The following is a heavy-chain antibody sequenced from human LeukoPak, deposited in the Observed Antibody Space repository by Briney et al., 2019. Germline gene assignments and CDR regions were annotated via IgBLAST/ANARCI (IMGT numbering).Heavy chain of an antibody. CDR1: GGSISSYY. Sequence: PSETLSLTCTVSGGSISSYYWSWIRQPPGKGLEWIGYTYYSGSTNYNPSLKSRVTISVDTSKNQFSLKLSSVTAADTAVYYCARHFAFSYHYMDVWGKGTTVTVSS. J-gene: IGHJ6*03. V-gene: IGHV4-59*08. CDR2: TYYSGST. CDR3: ARHFAFSYHYMDV.